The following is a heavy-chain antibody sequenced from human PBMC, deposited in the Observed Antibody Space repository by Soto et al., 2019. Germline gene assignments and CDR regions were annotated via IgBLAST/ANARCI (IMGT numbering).Heavy chain of an antibody. J-gene: IGHJ5*02. CDR3: ARMYSSGSGWFDP. D-gene: IGHD6-19*01. Sequence: NPSETLSLTCFVSGYSITAGGYYWSWIRHHPGKGLEWIGSFYSSGSIIYNPSLRSRVSISGDTSSNQFSMILTSVTAADTARYYCARMYSSGSGWFDPWGQGTLVTVSS. V-gene: IGHV4-31*03. CDR2: FYSSGSI. CDR1: GYSITAGGYY.